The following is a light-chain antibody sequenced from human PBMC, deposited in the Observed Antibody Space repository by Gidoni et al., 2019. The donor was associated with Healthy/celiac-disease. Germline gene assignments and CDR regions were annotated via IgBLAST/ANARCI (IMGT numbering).Light chain of an antibody. CDR1: QDIRNY. J-gene: IGKJ2*03. CDR2: DAS. CDR3: QQYDNLPHS. Sequence: DIQMTQSPSSLSASVGDRVTITCQASQDIRNYLNWYQQKPGKAPKLLIYDASNLETGVPSRFSGSGSGTDFTFTINSLQPEDIATYYCQQYDNLPHSFGQGTKLEIK. V-gene: IGKV1-33*01.